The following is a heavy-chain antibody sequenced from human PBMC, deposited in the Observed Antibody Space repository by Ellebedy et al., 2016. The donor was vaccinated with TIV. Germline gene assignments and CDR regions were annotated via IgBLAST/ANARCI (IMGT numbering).Heavy chain of an antibody. CDR2: LNSDGSNT. Sequence: GESLKISCAASGFTFNKYWMHWVRQTPGKGLVWVSRLNSDGSNTIYADSVKGRFTIYRDNAKNMLYLEMNSLRAEDTAVYYCARGRPHGMDVWGQGTTVTVSS. V-gene: IGHV3-74*01. CDR3: ARGRPHGMDV. CDR1: GFTFNKYW. J-gene: IGHJ6*02.